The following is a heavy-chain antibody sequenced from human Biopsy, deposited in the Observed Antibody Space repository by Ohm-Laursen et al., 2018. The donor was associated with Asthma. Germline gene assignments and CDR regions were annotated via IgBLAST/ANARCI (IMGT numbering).Heavy chain of an antibody. CDR2: VSYDGGVA. V-gene: IGHV3-30*18. D-gene: IGHD3-3*01. Sequence: SLRLSCTASGFVFGSHAMHWVRQAPGKGLEWVAVVSYDGGVAHYADSMKGRFTISRDNAKSTLYLQMNRLRTDDTAVYYCAKRRGYSDLTDFDHWGQGTLVTVSS. CDR3: AKRRGYSDLTDFDH. J-gene: IGHJ4*02. CDR1: GFVFGSHA.